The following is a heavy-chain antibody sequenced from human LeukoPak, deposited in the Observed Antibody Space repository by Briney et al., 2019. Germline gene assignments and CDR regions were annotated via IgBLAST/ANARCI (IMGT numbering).Heavy chain of an antibody. CDR3: AREGGWQWRGIFDP. V-gene: IGHV4-39*07. CDR1: GGSISSSSYY. Sequence: SETLSLTCTVSGGSISSSSYYWGWIRQPPGKGLGWIGSIYYSGSTYYNPSLKSRVTISVDTSKNQFSLKLSSVTAADTAVYYCAREGGWQWRGIFDPWGQGTLVTVSS. D-gene: IGHD6-19*01. CDR2: IYYSGST. J-gene: IGHJ5*02.